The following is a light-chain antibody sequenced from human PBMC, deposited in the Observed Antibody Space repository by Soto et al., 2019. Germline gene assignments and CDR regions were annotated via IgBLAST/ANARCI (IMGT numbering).Light chain of an antibody. CDR2: DVS. J-gene: IGLJ1*01. V-gene: IGLV2-14*01. Sequence: QSVLTQPASVSGSPGQSITISCTGTSSDVGGYNYVSWYQQHPGKAPKLMIYDVSNRPSGVSNRVSGSNSGNTASLTISGLQAEDEADYYCSSYTSSSTPYVFGTGTKLTVL. CDR3: SSYTSSSTPYV. CDR1: SSDVGGYNY.